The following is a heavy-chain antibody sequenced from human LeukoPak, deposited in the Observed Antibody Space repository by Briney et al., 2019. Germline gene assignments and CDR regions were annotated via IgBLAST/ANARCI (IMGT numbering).Heavy chain of an antibody. CDR2: INSSGRST. D-gene: IGHD6-13*01. CDR3: ARAAGNKMDKYFDY. CDR1: GFTFSNYA. Sequence: GGSLRLSCAASGFTFSNYAMNWVRQAPGKGLEWVSVINSSGRSTYYADSVKGGFTISRDYSKNTLYLQMNSLRAEDTAVYYCARAAGNKMDKYFDYWGQGTLVTVSS. J-gene: IGHJ4*02. V-gene: IGHV3-23*01.